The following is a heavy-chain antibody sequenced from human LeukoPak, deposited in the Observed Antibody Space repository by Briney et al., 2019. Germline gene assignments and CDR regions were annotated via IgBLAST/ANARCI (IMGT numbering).Heavy chain of an antibody. Sequence: GGSLRLSCAASGFTFSSYAMSWVRQAPGKGLGWVSAISGSGDSTYYADSEKGRFTISRDISENTLLLQMSSLSAEDTIVFVVRDIYGRHRGRGSLVAVSS. D-gene: IGHD2-15*01. CDR3: RDIYGRH. J-gene: IGHJ4*02. CDR2: ISGSGDST. CDR1: GFTFSSYA. V-gene: IGHV3-23*01.